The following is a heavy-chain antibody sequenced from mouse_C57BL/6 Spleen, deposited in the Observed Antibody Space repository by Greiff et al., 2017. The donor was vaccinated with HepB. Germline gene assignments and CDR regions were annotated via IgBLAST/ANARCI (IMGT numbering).Heavy chain of an antibody. CDR3: AMNYYGTSFDY. CDR1: GFTFSSYT. Sequence: EVQGVESGGGLVKPGGSLKLSCAASGFTFSSYTMSWVRQTPEKRLEWVATISGGGGNTYYPDSVKGRFTISRDNAKNTLYLQMSSLRSEDTALYYCAMNYYGTSFDYWGQGTTLTVSS. J-gene: IGHJ2*01. CDR2: ISGGGGNT. V-gene: IGHV5-9*01. D-gene: IGHD1-1*01.